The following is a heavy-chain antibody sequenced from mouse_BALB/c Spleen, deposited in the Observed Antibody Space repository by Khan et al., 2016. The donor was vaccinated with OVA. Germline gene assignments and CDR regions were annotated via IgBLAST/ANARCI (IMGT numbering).Heavy chain of an antibody. CDR3: ASRVLRWDVDY. V-gene: IGHV1-7*01. CDR1: GFTFINSW. Sequence: QVQLQQSGAELVKPGASVKLSCTASGFTFINSWILWVKQRPGQGLEWIGYINPSIGDTEYNPNFKDKATLTADKSSRTSYLQLSSLTSADSAGDYCASRVLRWDVDYWGQGTTVTVSS. J-gene: IGHJ2*01. CDR2: INPSIGDT. D-gene: IGHD4-1*01.